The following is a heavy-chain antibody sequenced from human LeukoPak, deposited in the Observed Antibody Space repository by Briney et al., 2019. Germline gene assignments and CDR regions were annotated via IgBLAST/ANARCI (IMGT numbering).Heavy chain of an antibody. J-gene: IGHJ4*02. CDR1: GGSISSSSNFY. CDR2: IYYSGST. CDR3: ARRTAASAIDY. D-gene: IGHD2-15*01. Sequence: PSETLSLTCTVSGGSISSSSNFYWDWIRQPPGKGLEWIGNIYYSGSTFYNPSLKSRVTISVDTSENQFSLKLSSVTAADTAVYYCARRTAASAIDYWGRGTLVTVSS. V-gene: IGHV4-39*01.